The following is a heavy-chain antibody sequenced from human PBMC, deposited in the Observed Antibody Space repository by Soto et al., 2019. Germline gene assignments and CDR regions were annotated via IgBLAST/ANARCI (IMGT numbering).Heavy chain of an antibody. D-gene: IGHD4-17*01. J-gene: IGHJ6*02. CDR2: ISHDGSNK. V-gene: IGHV3-30*18. CDR3: AKEARSRAVTATRVYGMDV. Sequence: QVNLVESGGGVVQPGRSLRLSCAASGFTFSDYGMHWVRQAPGKGLEWVAAISHDGSNKFYGDSVKGRFTISRDNSKNTLLLQTDSLRYEDTAVYFCAKEARSRAVTATRVYGMDVWGQGTTVAVSS. CDR1: GFTFSDYG.